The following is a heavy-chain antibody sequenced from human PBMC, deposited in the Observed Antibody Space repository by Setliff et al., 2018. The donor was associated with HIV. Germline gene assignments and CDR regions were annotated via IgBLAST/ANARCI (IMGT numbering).Heavy chain of an antibody. CDR2: ISWSSGNI. V-gene: IGHV3-9*01. CDR1: GFTFDDYA. J-gene: IGHJ3*02. Sequence: SLRLSCAASGFTFDDYAMHWVRQAPGKGLEWVSGISWSSGNIVYADSVKGRFTISRDNAKNSLYLQMNSLRVEDTAFYYCVKDYAHLYAFDIWGQGTMVTVSS. CDR3: VKDYAHLYAFDI. D-gene: IGHD3-16*01.